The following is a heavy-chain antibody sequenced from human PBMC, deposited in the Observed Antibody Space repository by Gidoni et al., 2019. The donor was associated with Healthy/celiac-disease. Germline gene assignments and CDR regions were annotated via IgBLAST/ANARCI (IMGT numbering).Heavy chain of an antibody. V-gene: IGHV3-7*03. CDR1: GFTFSSYW. CDR3: ARDRGYSSSWEG. Sequence: EVQLVESGGGLVQPGGSLRLSCTASGFTFSSYWMSWVRQAPGKGLGWVANIKQDGSEKYYVDSVKGRFTISRDNAKNSLYLQMNSLRAEDTAVYYCARDRGYSSSWEGWGQGTLVTVSS. D-gene: IGHD6-13*01. CDR2: IKQDGSEK. J-gene: IGHJ4*02.